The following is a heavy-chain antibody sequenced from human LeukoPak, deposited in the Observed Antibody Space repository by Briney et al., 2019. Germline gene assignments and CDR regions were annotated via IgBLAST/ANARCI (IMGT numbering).Heavy chain of an antibody. J-gene: IGHJ6*03. Sequence: SGPALVKPTQTLTLTCTFSGFSLSTSGMCVSWIRQPPGKALEWLARIDWDDDKYYSTSLKTRLTISKDTSKNQVVLTMTNMDPVDTATYYCARIRVRKYSSSSGNYYYMDVWGKGTTVTVSS. CDR1: GFSLSTSGMC. CDR3: ARIRVRKYSSSSGNYYYMDV. D-gene: IGHD6-6*01. CDR2: IDWDDDK. V-gene: IGHV2-70*11.